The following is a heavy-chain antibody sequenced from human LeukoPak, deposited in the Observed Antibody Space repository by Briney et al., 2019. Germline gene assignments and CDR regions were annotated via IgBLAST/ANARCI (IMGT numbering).Heavy chain of an antibody. J-gene: IGHJ4*02. CDR3: ARDFRYTPDY. CDR1: GFTFSSYG. D-gene: IGHD5-18*01. CDR2: IWYDGSKK. Sequence: PGGSLRLSCETSGFTFSSYGMHWVRQAPGEGLEWVAVIWYDGSKKYYADSVKGRFTISRDNSKNTLYLQMNSLRAEDTAVYYCARDFRYTPDYWGQGTLVTVSS. V-gene: IGHV3-33*01.